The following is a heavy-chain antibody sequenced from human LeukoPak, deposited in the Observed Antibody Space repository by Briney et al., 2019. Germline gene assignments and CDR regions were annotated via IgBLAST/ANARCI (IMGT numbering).Heavy chain of an antibody. CDR3: ARANYYDSSGYPVPFDP. Sequence: GGSLRLSCADSGFTFDDYGMSWVRQAPGKRLEWVSGINWNGGSTGYADSVKGRFTISRDNAKNSLYLQMNSLRAEDTALYYCARANYYDSSGYPVPFDPWGQGTLVTVSS. J-gene: IGHJ5*02. D-gene: IGHD3-22*01. V-gene: IGHV3-20*04. CDR1: GFTFDDYG. CDR2: INWNGGST.